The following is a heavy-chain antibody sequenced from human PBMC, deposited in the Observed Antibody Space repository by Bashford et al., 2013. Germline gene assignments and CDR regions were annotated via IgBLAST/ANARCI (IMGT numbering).Heavy chain of an antibody. CDR2: ISSGGSTK. CDR3: ARAWTTVTTVYFDF. J-gene: IGHJ4*02. Sequence: VRQAPGKGLEWVSYISSGGSTKYYADSVKGRFTISRDNAKNSLYLQMNSLRAEDTAVYYCARAWTTVTTVYFDFWGQGTL. V-gene: IGHV3-48*03. D-gene: IGHD4-17*01.